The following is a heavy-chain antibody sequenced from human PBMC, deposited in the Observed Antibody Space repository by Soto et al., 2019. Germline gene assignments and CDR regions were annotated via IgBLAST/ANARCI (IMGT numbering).Heavy chain of an antibody. J-gene: IGHJ2*01. CDR2: TIPSLGTP. Sequence: QDQLVQSGAEVKKPGSSVKVSCKASGGTFASHAFSWVQPAPGQGLEWMGRTIPSLGTPPYAQKFQDRVTITADQAATTVYIELNSLRSEYTAVYYCARPDFGDYWYFDLWGRGTLVTLSS. D-gene: IGHD4-17*01. CDR3: ARPDFGDYWYFDL. CDR1: GGTFASHA. V-gene: IGHV1-69*08.